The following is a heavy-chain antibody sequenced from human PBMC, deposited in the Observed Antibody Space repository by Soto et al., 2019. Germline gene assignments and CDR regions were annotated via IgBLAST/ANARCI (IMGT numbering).Heavy chain of an antibody. J-gene: IGHJ6*02. CDR1: GFTVSSNY. V-gene: IGHV3-53*01. CDR2: IYSGGST. CDR3: AREAAAGTFPHDYGMDV. Sequence: GGSLRLSCAASGFTVSSNYMSWVRQAPGKGLEWVSVIYSGGSTYYADSVKGRFTISRDNSKNTLYLQMNSLRAEDTAVYYCAREAAAGTFPHDYGMDVWGQGTTVTVPS. D-gene: IGHD6-13*01.